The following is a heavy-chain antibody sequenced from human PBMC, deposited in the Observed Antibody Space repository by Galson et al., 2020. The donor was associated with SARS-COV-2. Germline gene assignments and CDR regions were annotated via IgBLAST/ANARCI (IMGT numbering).Heavy chain of an antibody. V-gene: IGHV4-59*01. J-gene: IGHJ4*02. CDR3: ARLSSSWYEGFDY. CDR2: IYHSGST. D-gene: IGHD6-13*01. Sequence: SQTLSLTCSVSGGSMSDYYWTWIRQPPGMGLEYIGYIYHSGSTNYNPSLKSRVTMSIDTSKKQFSLKVRSLTAADTAVYYCARLSSSWYEGFDYWGRGTLVSVSS. CDR1: GGSMSDYY.